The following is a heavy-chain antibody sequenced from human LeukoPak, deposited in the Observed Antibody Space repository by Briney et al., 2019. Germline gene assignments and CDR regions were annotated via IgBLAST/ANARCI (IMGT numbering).Heavy chain of an antibody. V-gene: IGHV3-20*04. D-gene: IGHD4-17*01. Sequence: PGGSLRLSCAASGFTFSSYGMSWVRQAPGKGLEWVSGINWNSGSTGYADSVKGRFTISRDNAKNSLYLQMNSLRAEDTALYYCARDHDYGDYSSFDYWGQGTLVTVSS. CDR2: INWNSGST. CDR1: GFTFSSYG. CDR3: ARDHDYGDYSSFDY. J-gene: IGHJ4*02.